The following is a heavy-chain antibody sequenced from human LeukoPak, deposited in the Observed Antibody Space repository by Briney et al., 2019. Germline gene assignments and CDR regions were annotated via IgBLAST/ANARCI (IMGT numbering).Heavy chain of an antibody. Sequence: GRSLRLSCAASGFPVGDHAMTWVPQAPGKGLEWGGFIRSKAYGETTEYAASVKGRFTISRDESKSSVYLEMNSLKSEDTAVYYCSRGPIYLWLYYGMDVWGQGTTVIVSS. CDR2: IRSKAYGETT. CDR1: GFPVGDHA. CDR3: SRGPIYLWLYYGMDV. V-gene: IGHV3-49*04. D-gene: IGHD5-18*01. J-gene: IGHJ6*02.